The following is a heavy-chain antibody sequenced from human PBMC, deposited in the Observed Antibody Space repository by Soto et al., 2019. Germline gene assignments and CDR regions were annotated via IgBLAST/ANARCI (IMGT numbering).Heavy chain of an antibody. D-gene: IGHD4-17*01. J-gene: IGHJ6*04. CDR3: ARVRRYYYGMDV. CDR1: GGSFSGYY. V-gene: IGHV4-34*01. CDR2: INHSGST. Sequence: VQLQQWGAGLLNPSETLSLTCAVSGGSFSGYYWRWIRQPPGKGLEWIGEINHSGSTNYTPSLKSRVTISVDTSKNQFSMKLSSVTAADTAVYYCARVRRYYYGMDVWGKGTTVTVSS.